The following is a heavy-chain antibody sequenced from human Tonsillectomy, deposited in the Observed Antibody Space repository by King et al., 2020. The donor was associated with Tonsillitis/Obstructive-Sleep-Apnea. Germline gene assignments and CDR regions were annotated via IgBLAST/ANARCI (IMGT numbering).Heavy chain of an antibody. CDR2: IYYSGST. V-gene: IGHV4-59*08. Sequence: QLQESGPGLVKPSETLSLTCTVSSGSISGYYWSWIRQPPGQGLEWIGYIYYSGSTNYNPSLKRRVTISVETSKNQFSLTLSSVPAADTAVYYCARQGRVAAPTFDPWGQGTLVTVSS. J-gene: IGHJ5*02. CDR3: ARQGRVAAPTFDP. CDR1: SGSISGYY. D-gene: IGHD6-13*01.